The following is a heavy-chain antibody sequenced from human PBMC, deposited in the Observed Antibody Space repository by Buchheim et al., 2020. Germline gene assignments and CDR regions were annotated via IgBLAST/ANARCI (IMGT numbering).Heavy chain of an antibody. CDR1: GGSFGGYY. D-gene: IGHD4-17*01. Sequence: QVQLQQWGAGLLKPSETLSLTCAVYGGSFGGYYWSWIRQPPGKGLEWIGEINHSGSTNYNPSLKSRVTISVDTSKNQFSLKLSSVTAADTAVYYCAGPSTGPTYYYYYYGMDVWGQGTT. J-gene: IGHJ6*02. CDR2: INHSGST. V-gene: IGHV4-34*01. CDR3: AGPSTGPTYYYYYYGMDV.